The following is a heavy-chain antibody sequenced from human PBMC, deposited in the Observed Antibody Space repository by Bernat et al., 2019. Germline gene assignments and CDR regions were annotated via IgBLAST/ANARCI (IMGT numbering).Heavy chain of an antibody. CDR3: AKGAYGGKWVTFDL. V-gene: IGHV3-43*01. J-gene: IGHJ2*01. CDR1: GFTFDDYT. CDR2: ISWDGGST. D-gene: IGHD4-23*01. Sequence: EVQLVESGGVVVQPGGSLRFSCAASGFTFDDYTMHWVRQAPGKGLEWVSRISWDGGSTYEADSVKGRFTISRDNSKNSLYLQMNSLRTEDTALYYCAKGAYGGKWVTFDLWGRGTLVTVSS.